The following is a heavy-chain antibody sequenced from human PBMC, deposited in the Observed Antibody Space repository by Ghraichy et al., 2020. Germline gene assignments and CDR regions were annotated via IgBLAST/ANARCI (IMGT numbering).Heavy chain of an antibody. Sequence: VKVSCKASGYTFTSYGISWVRQAPGQGLEWMGWISAYNGNTNYAQKLQGRVTMTTDTSTSTAYMELRSLRSDDTAVYYCAREGYCSSTSCYTRYYYYYYGMDVWGQGTTVTVSS. J-gene: IGHJ6*02. CDR2: ISAYNGNT. D-gene: IGHD2-2*02. CDR3: AREGYCSSTSCYTRYYYYYYGMDV. V-gene: IGHV1-18*01. CDR1: GYTFTSYG.